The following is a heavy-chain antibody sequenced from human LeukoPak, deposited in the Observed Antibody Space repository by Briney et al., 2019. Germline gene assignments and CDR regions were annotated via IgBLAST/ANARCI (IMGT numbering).Heavy chain of an antibody. V-gene: IGHV1-69*13. Sequence: GASVKVSCKASGGTFSSYAISWVRQAPGQGLEWMGGIIPIFGTANYAQKFQGRVTITADESTSTAYMELSSLRSEDTAVYYCARATISKTGDSQGYFDYWGQGTLVTVSS. J-gene: IGHJ4*02. D-gene: IGHD7-27*01. CDR3: ARATISKTGDSQGYFDY. CDR1: GGTFSSYA. CDR2: IIPIFGTA.